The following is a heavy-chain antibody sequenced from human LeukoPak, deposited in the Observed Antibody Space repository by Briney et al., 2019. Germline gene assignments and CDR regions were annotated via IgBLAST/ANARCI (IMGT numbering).Heavy chain of an antibody. CDR3: VTPRSSELSDKAV. CDR1: GSSISANYY. D-gene: IGHD1-7*01. CDR2: VYHNGET. V-gene: IGHV4-38-2*02. J-gene: IGHJ6*03. Sequence: SETLSLTCTVSGSSISANYYWAWIRQSPGTGLEWIGSVYHNGETYYNPSLKSRVIISVDTSRNDFSLRLTSVTAADTALYYCVTPRSSELSDKAVWGKGTAVIVSS.